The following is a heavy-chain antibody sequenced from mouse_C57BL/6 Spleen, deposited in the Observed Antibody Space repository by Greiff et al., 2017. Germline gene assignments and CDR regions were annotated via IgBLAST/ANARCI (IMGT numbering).Heavy chain of an antibody. Sequence: VQLMESGGGLVQSGRSLRLSCATSGFTFSDFYMEWVRQAPGKGLEWIAASRNKANDYTTEYNASVKGRFIISRDTSQSILYLLMNALRAEDTVNYYSARDVRGAFDYWGQGTTLTVSS. V-gene: IGHV7-1*01. CDR3: ARDVRGAFDY. CDR1: GFTFSDFY. CDR2: SRNKANDYTT. J-gene: IGHJ2*01.